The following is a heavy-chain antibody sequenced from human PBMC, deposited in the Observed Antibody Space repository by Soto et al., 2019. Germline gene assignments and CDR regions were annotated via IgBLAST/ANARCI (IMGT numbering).Heavy chain of an antibody. CDR2: IYHTGST. Sequence: PSETLSLTCTVSGDSINNYYWSWIRQPPGKRLEWIGYIYHTGSTTYNPSLESRVTMSVDTSKNQFSLKLSSVNAADTAVYYCAKYRRTEAEGFTLDYWGRGTLVTVS. V-gene: IGHV4-59*01. D-gene: IGHD6-13*01. J-gene: IGHJ4*02. CDR1: GDSINNYY. CDR3: AKYRRTEAEGFTLDY.